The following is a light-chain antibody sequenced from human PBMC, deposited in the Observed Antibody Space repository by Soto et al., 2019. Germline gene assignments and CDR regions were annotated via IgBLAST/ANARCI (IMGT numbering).Light chain of an antibody. CDR1: QSVSSSY. CDR2: GAC. V-gene: IGKV3-20*01. J-gene: IGKJ1*01. Sequence: EIVLTQSPGTLSLSPGERATLSCSASQSVSSSYFAWYQQKPGQAPRLLIYGACSRATGLPEWFSGSGSARDFTLTISRLEPEDFAVYYCQHYRISLTFGQGTKVEIK. CDR3: QHYRISLT.